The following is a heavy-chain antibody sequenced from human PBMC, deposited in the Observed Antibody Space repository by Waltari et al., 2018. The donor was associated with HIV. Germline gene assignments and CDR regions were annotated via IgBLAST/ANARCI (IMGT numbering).Heavy chain of an antibody. CDR3: ARVGYWYFDL. J-gene: IGHJ2*01. V-gene: IGHV4-31*03. CDR1: CDSIDSSSYY. CDR2: VYYRGST. Sequence: QVQLQESGPGLVEPSQTLSLTCTVSCDSIDSSSYYWAWIRQHPEKGLEWIAFVYYRGSTFSNPSFKSRTTISVDTSENQFSLKLTSMTAADTAVYYCARVGYWYFDLWGRGTLVTVSS.